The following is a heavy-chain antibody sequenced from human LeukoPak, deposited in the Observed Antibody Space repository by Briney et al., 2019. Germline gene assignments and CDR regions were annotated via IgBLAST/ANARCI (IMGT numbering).Heavy chain of an antibody. CDR1: GFSLSTSGAG. CDR2: IYYSGST. CDR3: ARLPLQGITMVRGVIS. D-gene: IGHD3-10*01. J-gene: IGHJ4*02. Sequence: SGPTLVNPTQTLTLTCTFSGFSLSTSGAGVGWIRQPPGKGLEWIGSIYYSGSTYYNPSLKSRVTISVDTSKNQFSLKLSSVTAADTAVYYCARLPLQGITMVRGVISWGQGTLVTVSS. V-gene: IGHV4-39*01.